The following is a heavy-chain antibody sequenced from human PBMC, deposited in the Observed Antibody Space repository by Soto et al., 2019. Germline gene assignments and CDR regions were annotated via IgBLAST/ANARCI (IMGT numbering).Heavy chain of an antibody. CDR1: GDSISTYY. Sequence: PSETLSLTCTVSGDSISTYYWSWIRQSPGKGLEWIGYIYYSGSTNYNPSLKSRVTISVDTSKNQFSLRLSSVTAADTAVYYCARHARGHCGSITCYAWFDPWGQGTLVT. CDR3: ARHARGHCGSITCYAWFDP. V-gene: IGHV4-59*08. D-gene: IGHD2-2*01. J-gene: IGHJ5*02. CDR2: IYYSGST.